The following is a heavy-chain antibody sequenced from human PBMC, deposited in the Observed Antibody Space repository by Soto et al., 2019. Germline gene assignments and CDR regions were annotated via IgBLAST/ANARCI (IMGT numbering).Heavy chain of an antibody. V-gene: IGHV1-69*13. CDR2: IIPIFGTA. CDR3: ARSRKKSYDILTGYWYYFDY. J-gene: IGHJ4*02. D-gene: IGHD3-9*01. CDR1: GGTFSSYA. Sequence: SVKVSCKASGGTFSSYAISWLRQAPGQGLEWMGGIIPIFGTANYAQKFQGRVTITADESTSTAYMELSSLRSEDTAVYSCARSRKKSYDILTGYWYYFDYWGQGTLVTVS.